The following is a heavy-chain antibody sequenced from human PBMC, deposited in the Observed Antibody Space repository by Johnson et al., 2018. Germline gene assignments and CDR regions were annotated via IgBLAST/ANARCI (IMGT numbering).Heavy chain of an antibody. V-gene: IGHV3-21*01. D-gene: IGHD2-2*02. CDR1: GFTFSSYS. J-gene: IGHJ6*02. CDR3: ARKKVGYCSSTSCYMGMDV. Sequence: VQLVESGGGVVQPGRSLRLSCAASGFTFSSYSMNWVRQAPGKGLEWVSSISSSSSYIYYADSVTGRFTISRYNAKNSLYLQMNSRGAEDTAVYYCARKKVGYCSSTSCYMGMDVWGQGTTVTVSS. CDR2: ISSSSSYI.